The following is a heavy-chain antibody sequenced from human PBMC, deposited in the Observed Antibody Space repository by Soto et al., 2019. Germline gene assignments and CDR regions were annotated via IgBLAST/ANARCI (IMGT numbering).Heavy chain of an antibody. Sequence: VQLLQSGAEVKKPGASVKVSCKASGYTFTNYGITWVRQEPGQGLEWMGWISAYNGNTHYRQRLQGRVTMTTDTSTSTDYMELRGLRSDDTGVYYCARGRQLVGDFYYYMDVWGKGTTVTVSS. V-gene: IGHV1-18*01. D-gene: IGHD6-6*01. J-gene: IGHJ6*03. CDR3: ARGRQLVGDFYYYMDV. CDR2: ISAYNGNT. CDR1: GYTFTNYG.